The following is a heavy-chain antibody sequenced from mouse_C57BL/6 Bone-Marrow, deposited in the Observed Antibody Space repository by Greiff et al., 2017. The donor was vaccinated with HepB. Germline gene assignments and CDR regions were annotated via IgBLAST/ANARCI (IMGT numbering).Heavy chain of an antibody. J-gene: IGHJ1*03. D-gene: IGHD2-10*02. V-gene: IGHV1-55*01. CDR2: IYPGSGST. CDR3: ARSGYGNYEYFDV. CDR1: GYTFTSYW. Sequence: VQLQQSGAELVKPGASVKMSCKASGYTFTSYWITWVKQRPGQGLEWIGDIYPGSGSTNYNEKFKSKATLTVDTSSSTAYMQLSSLTSEDSAVYYCARSGYGNYEYFDVWGTGTTVTVSS.